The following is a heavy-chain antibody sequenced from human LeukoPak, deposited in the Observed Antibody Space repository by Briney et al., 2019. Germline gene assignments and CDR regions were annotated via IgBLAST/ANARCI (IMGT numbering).Heavy chain of an antibody. Sequence: SGGSLRLSCAASGFTFSSYEMNWVRQAPGKGLEWVSYISSSGSTIYYADSAKGRFTISRDNAKNSLYLQMNSLRAEDTAVYYCASKDKWVYWGQGTLVTVSS. V-gene: IGHV3-48*03. CDR2: ISSSGSTI. J-gene: IGHJ4*02. D-gene: IGHD2-8*01. CDR1: GFTFSSYE. CDR3: ASKDKWVY.